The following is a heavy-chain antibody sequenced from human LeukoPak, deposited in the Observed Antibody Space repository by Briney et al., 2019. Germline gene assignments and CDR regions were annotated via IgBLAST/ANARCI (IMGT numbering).Heavy chain of an antibody. Sequence: NPSETLSLTCAVYGGSLSGYYWNWIRQPPGKGLEWIGEINHSGSTNYNPSLKSRVTISVDTSKNQFSLNLSSVTAADTAVYYCARGGRSWLLLKRYFDLWGRGTLVTVSS. CDR2: INHSGST. D-gene: IGHD3-22*01. CDR3: ARGGRSWLLLKRYFDL. J-gene: IGHJ2*01. V-gene: IGHV4-34*01. CDR1: GGSLSGYY.